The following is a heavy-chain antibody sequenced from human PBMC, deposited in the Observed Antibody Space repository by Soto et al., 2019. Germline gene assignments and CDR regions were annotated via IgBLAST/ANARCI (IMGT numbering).Heavy chain of an antibody. V-gene: IGHV4-39*01. J-gene: IGHJ6*02. D-gene: IGHD2-21*02. CDR3: VRHATDHTAYYYSAMDV. CDR2: IYSSGRS. Sequence: SETLSLTCNVSGDSITTSGYYWDCIRQPPGKGLEWIGSIYSSGRSYYNPSLSSRVTISLDTAKNQIYLKVNSVTAADTAFHYCVRHATDHTAYYYSAMDVWGQGTTVTVSS. CDR1: GDSITTSGYY.